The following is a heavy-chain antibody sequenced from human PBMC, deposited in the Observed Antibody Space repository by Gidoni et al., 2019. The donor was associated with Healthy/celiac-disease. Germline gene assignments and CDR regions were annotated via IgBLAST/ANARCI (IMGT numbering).Heavy chain of an antibody. CDR3: ARDLLWFGELFPFDY. J-gene: IGHJ4*02. V-gene: IGHV3-48*03. Sequence: EVQLVESGGGLVQPGGSLRLSCAASGVTFSSYEMNWVRKAPGKGLEWVSYISSSCSTIYYADSVKGRFTISRDNAKNSLYLQMNSLRAEDTAVYYCARDLLWFGELFPFDYWGQGTLVTVSS. CDR1: GVTFSSYE. CDR2: ISSSCSTI. D-gene: IGHD3-10*01.